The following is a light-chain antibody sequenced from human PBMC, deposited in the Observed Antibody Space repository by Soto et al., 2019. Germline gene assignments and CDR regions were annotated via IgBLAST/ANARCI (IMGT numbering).Light chain of an antibody. J-gene: IGKJ5*01. Sequence: DIKMTESPSSLSASVGHSVTITCRASQSISSYLNWYQQKPGKAPKLLIYAASSLQSGVPSRFSGSGSGTDFTLTISSLQSEDFATYYCQQSYSTPSTFGQGTRLENK. CDR2: AAS. CDR1: QSISSY. V-gene: IGKV1-39*01. CDR3: QQSYSTPST.